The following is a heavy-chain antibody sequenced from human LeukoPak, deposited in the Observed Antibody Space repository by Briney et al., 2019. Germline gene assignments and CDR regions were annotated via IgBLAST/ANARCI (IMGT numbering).Heavy chain of an antibody. J-gene: IGHJ5*02. CDR1: GYTFTSYA. CDR2: INAGNGNT. D-gene: IGHD3-10*01. CDR3: ASDLPVYGSGSYWNWFDP. V-gene: IGHV1-3*01. Sequence: ASVKVSCKASGYTFTSYAMHWVRQARGQRLEWMGWINAGNGNTKYSQKFQGRVTITRDTSASTAYMELSSLRSEDTAVYYCASDLPVYGSGSYWNWFDPWGQGTLVTVSS.